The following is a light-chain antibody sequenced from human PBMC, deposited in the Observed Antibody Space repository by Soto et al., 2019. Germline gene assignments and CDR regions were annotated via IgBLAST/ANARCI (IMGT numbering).Light chain of an antibody. V-gene: IGKV1-39*01. CDR2: TAS. CDR1: QSISSY. Sequence: DIPMTQSPSSLSASVGDRVTITCRASQSISSYLNWYQQKPGKAPNLLIYTASSLQGGVPSRFSGSGSGTDFTLTIISLQPEDFATYYCQQSYSTPYTFGQGTKLDI. J-gene: IGKJ2*01. CDR3: QQSYSTPYT.